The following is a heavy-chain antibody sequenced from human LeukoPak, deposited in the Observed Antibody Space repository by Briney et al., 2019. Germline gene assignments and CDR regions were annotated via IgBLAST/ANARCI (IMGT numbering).Heavy chain of an antibody. CDR1: GFTFSNYA. D-gene: IGHD3-16*01. J-gene: IGHJ5*02. CDR2: ISGSGGST. V-gene: IGHV3-23*01. CDR3: AKDPMSWGDNWFDP. Sequence: GGSLGLSCAASGFTFSNYAMSWVRQAPGKGLEWVSPISGSGGSTYYADSVKGRFTISRDNSKNTLYLQMNSLRAEDTAVYYCAKDPMSWGDNWFDPWGQGTLVTVSS.